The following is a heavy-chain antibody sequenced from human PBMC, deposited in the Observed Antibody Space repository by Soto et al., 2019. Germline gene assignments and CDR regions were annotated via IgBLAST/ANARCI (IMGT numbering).Heavy chain of an antibody. V-gene: IGHV3-9*01. Sequence: GGSLRLSCAASGFTFDDYAMHWVRQGPGKGLEWVSSISWNSGSIAYADSVKGRFTISRDNAKNSLYLQMNSLRAEDTAVYFCARPYYSYYGIDFWGQGTTVTVS. CDR2: ISWNSGSI. J-gene: IGHJ6*02. CDR3: ARPYYSYYGIDF. CDR1: GFTFDDYA.